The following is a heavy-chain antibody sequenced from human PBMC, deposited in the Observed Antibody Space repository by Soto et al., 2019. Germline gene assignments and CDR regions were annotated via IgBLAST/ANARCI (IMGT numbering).Heavy chain of an antibody. V-gene: IGHV1-2*02. D-gene: IGHD3-10*02. CDR1: GYTFTGYY. Sequence: AASVKVSCKASGYTFTGYYMHWVRQAPGQGLEWMGWINPNSGGTNYAQKFQGRVTMTRDTSISTAYMELSRLRSDDTAVYYCARPKCSYVHNWFDPWGQGXLVTVSS. J-gene: IGHJ5*02. CDR2: INPNSGGT. CDR3: ARPKCSYVHNWFDP.